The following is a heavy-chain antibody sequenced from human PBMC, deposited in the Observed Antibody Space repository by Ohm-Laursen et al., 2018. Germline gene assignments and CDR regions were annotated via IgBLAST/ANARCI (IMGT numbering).Heavy chain of an antibody. D-gene: IGHD2-21*02. Sequence: SLRLSCAASGFTFSSYRINWVRQAPGKGLEWVSFISSASTTIYYADSVKGRLTISRDNAKNSLYLQMNSLRAEGTAVYYCAREGQAYCGGDCYPDAFDIWGQGTMVTVSS. CDR2: ISSASTTI. V-gene: IGHV3-48*04. CDR1: GFTFSSYR. J-gene: IGHJ3*02. CDR3: AREGQAYCGGDCYPDAFDI.